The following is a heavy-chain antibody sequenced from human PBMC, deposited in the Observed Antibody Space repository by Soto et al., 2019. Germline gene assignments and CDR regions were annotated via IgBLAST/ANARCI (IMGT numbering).Heavy chain of an antibody. J-gene: IGHJ6*02. CDR3: AKDSTDYYYGMDV. Sequence: QVQLVESGGGVVQPGRSLRLSCAASGFTFSSYGMHWVRQAPGKGLEWAAVISYDGSNKYYADSVKGRFTISRDNSKNTLYLQMNSLRAEDTAVYYCAKDSTDYYYGMDVWGQGTTVTVSS. CDR1: GFTFSSYG. CDR2: ISYDGSNK. V-gene: IGHV3-30*18.